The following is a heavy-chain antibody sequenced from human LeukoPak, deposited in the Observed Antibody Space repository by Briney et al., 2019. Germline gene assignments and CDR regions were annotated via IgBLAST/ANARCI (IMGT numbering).Heavy chain of an antibody. V-gene: IGHV3-21*01. D-gene: IGHD6-6*01. Sequence: PGGSLRLSCAASGFTFSSYWMSWVRQAPGKGLEWVSSISSSSSCIYYADSVKGRFTISRDNAKNSLYLQMNSLRAEDTAVYYCARSGAARLLSAFDIWGQGTMATVSS. J-gene: IGHJ3*02. CDR1: GFTFSSYW. CDR2: ISSSSSCI. CDR3: ARSGAARLLSAFDI.